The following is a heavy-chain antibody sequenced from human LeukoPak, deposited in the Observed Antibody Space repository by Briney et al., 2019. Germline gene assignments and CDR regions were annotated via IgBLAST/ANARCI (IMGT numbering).Heavy chain of an antibody. CDR1: GGSFSGYY. CDR2: ISGSGGST. CDR3: AKDSAYYDILTGYQGAPNDC. D-gene: IGHD3-9*01. V-gene: IGHV3-23*01. Sequence: PSETLSLTCAVYGGSFSGYYWSWVRQAPGKGLEWVSAISGSGGSTYYADSVKGRFTISRDNSKNTLYLQMNSLRAEDTAVYYCAKDSAYYDILTGYQGAPNDCWGQGTLVTVSS. J-gene: IGHJ4*02.